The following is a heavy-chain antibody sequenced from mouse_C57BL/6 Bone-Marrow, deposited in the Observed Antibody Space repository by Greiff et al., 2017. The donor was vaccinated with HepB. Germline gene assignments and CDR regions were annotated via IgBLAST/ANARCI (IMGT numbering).Heavy chain of an antibody. J-gene: IGHJ4*01. CDR1: GYAFSSSW. CDR3: ARGSYLYYAMDY. D-gene: IGHD1-1*02. CDR2: IYPGDGET. Sequence: QVQLQQSGPELVKPGASVKISCKASGYAFSSSWLNWVKQRPGKGLEWIGRIYPGDGETNYNGKFKGKATLTADKSSSPAYIQLSSLTSEDSAVYFCARGSYLYYAMDYWGQGTSVTVSS. V-gene: IGHV1-82*01.